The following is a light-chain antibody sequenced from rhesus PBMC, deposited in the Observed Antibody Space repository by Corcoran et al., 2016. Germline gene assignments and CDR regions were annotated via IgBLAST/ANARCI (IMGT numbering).Light chain of an antibody. V-gene: IGKV2-78*01. CDR2: EVS. CDR3: EQTLQTPFT. J-gene: IGKJ3*01. Sequence: DIVMTQTPLSLSVTPGEPASISCRSSQSLLHSNGYTYLHWYLQKPGHSPQLLVYEVSHRASGVPDRVSGSGPGTDFTLKISQVEAEDVGVDYCEQTLQTPFTFGPGTKLDIK. CDR1: QSLLHSNGYTY.